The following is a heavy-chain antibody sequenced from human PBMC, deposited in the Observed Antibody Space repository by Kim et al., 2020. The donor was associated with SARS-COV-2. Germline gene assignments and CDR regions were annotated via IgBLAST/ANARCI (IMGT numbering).Heavy chain of an antibody. J-gene: IGHJ3*02. CDR3: ARGGVTPGNAFDI. D-gene: IGHD3-3*01. Sequence: GQKLQGRVTMTTDTATSPAYMELRSLRSDDTAVYYCARGGVTPGNAFDIWGQGTMVTVSS. V-gene: IGHV1-18*01.